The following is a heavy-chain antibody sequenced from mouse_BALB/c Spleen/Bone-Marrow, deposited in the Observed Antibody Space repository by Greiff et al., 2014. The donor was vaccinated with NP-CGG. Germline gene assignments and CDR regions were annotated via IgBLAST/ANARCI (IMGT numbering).Heavy chain of an antibody. Sequence: EVQLVESGGGLVQPGGSLKLSCAASGFDFSRYWMSWVRQAPGKGLEWIGEINPDSSTINYTPSLKDRFIISRDNAKNTLYLQMSKVRSEDTALYYCARLNYYGNLFVWGAGTTVAVSS. D-gene: IGHD1-1*01. CDR1: GFDFSRYW. V-gene: IGHV4-1*02. CDR3: ARLNYYGNLFV. J-gene: IGHJ1*01. CDR2: INPDSSTI.